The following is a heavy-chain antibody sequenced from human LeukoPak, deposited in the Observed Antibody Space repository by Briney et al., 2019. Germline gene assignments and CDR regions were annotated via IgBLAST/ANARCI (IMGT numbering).Heavy chain of an antibody. J-gene: IGHJ6*02. CDR3: ARAPAGAYHYYGMDV. D-gene: IGHD7-27*01. Sequence: GESLKISCKGSGYSFTSYWIGWVRQMPGKGLEWMGIIYPGDSDTRYSPSFQGQVTISADKSISTAYLQWSSLKASDTAMYYCARAPAGAYHYYGMDVWGQGTTVTVSS. CDR1: GYSFTSYW. CDR2: IYPGDSDT. V-gene: IGHV5-51*01.